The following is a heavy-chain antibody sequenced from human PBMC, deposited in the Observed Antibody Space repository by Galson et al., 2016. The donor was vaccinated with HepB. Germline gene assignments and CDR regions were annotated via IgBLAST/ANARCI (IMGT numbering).Heavy chain of an antibody. D-gene: IGHD6-19*01. CDR1: GFIFRSHW. CDR2: IKEDGSDK. J-gene: IGHJ3*02. V-gene: IGHV3-7*01. CDR3: ARARSAYAFDI. Sequence: SLRLSCAASGFIFRSHWMSWVRQAPGKGLEWVANIKEDGSDKYYVDSVNGRFTISRDNSKNSLYLQMNTLRAEDTAVYYCARARSAYAFDIRGQGTMVTVSS.